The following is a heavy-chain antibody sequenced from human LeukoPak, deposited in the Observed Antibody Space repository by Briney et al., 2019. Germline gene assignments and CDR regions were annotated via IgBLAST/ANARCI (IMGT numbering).Heavy chain of an antibody. CDR3: AKEYCSGGSCYGMDV. D-gene: IGHD2-15*01. V-gene: IGHV3-23*01. CDR2: ISGSGGST. J-gene: IGHJ6*02. CDR1: GFTFSSYA. Sequence: PGGSLRLSCAASGFTFSSYAMSWVRQAPGKGLEWVSAISGSGGSTYYADSVKGRFTISRDNSKNTLYLQMNSLRAEDTAIYYCAKEYCSGGSCYGMDVWGQGTTVTVSS.